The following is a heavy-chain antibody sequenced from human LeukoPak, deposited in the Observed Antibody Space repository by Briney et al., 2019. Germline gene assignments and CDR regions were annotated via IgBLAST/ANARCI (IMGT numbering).Heavy chain of an antibody. CDR1: GFTVSSNY. Sequence: GSLRLSCAASGFTVSSNYMSWVRQAPGKGLEWVSAIYSGGSTYYADSVKGRFTISRDNSKNTLYLQMNSLRAEDTAAYYCARDVAVTGTGYYFDYWGQGTLVTVSS. CDR3: ARDVAVTGTGYYFDY. D-gene: IGHD6-19*01. V-gene: IGHV3-53*01. CDR2: IYSGGST. J-gene: IGHJ4*02.